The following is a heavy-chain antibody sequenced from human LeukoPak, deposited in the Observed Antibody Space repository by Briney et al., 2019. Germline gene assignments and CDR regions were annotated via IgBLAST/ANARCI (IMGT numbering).Heavy chain of an antibody. CDR1: GFTFSSYA. Sequence: GGSLRLSCAASGFTFSSYAMHWVRQAPGKGLEWVAVISYDGSNKYYADFVKGRFTISRDNSKNTLYLQMNSLRAEDTAVYYCARDAAYFDYWGQGTLVTVSS. J-gene: IGHJ4*02. D-gene: IGHD6-13*01. CDR2: ISYDGSNK. CDR3: ARDAAYFDY. V-gene: IGHV3-30-3*01.